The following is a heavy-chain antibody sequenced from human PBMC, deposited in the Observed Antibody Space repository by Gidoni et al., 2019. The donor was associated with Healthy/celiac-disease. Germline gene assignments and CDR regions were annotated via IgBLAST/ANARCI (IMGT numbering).Heavy chain of an antibody. D-gene: IGHD5-12*01. CDR2: ISGSGGRT. CDR1: GFPFSIYA. Sequence: EVQLLESGGGLVQPGGSLRLSCAASGFPFSIYAMSWVRQAPGKGLEWVSAISGSGGRTYYADSVKGRFTISRDNSKNTLYLQMNSLRAEDTAVYYCAKDSGYDTEDDYWGQGTLVTVSS. J-gene: IGHJ4*02. V-gene: IGHV3-23*01. CDR3: AKDSGYDTEDDY.